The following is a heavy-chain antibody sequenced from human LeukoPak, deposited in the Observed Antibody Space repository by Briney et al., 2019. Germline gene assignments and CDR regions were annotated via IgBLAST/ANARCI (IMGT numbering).Heavy chain of an antibody. CDR3: ARDRRTPLAVAGTGWFDP. J-gene: IGHJ5*02. Sequence: GGSLRLSCAASGLTFSGYSMNWVRQAPGKGLEWVSSISSSSSYIYYADSVKGRFTISRDNAKNSLYLQMNSLRVEDTAVYYCARDRRTPLAVAGTGWFDPWGQGTLVTVSS. CDR1: GLTFSGYS. V-gene: IGHV3-21*01. CDR2: ISSSSSYI. D-gene: IGHD6-19*01.